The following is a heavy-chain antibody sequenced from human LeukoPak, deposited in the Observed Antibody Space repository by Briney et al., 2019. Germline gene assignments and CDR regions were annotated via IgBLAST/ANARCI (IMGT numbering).Heavy chain of an antibody. CDR3: ARDMLGSGTYYNQHYYGMDV. D-gene: IGHD3-10*01. Sequence: GGSLRLSCAASGFTFSSYDMHWVRQATGKGLEWVSAIGTAGDTYYPGSVKGRFTISRENGKNSLYLQMNSLRAGDTAVYYCARDMLGSGTYYNQHYYGMDVWGQGTTVTVSS. CDR2: IGTAGDT. J-gene: IGHJ6*02. V-gene: IGHV3-13*01. CDR1: GFTFSSYD.